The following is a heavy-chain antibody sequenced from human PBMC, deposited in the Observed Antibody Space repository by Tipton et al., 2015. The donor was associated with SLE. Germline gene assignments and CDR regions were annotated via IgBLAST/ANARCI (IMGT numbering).Heavy chain of an antibody. Sequence: GSLRLSCADSAFTFDKYTMNWVRQAPGKGLEWVSSISSSSDYIYYADSVKGRFAISRDNAKNSLYLQMNSLRAEDTAVYYCARDTYYDFWSGYRSYYYYMDVWGKGTTVTVSS. J-gene: IGHJ6*03. D-gene: IGHD3-3*01. CDR2: ISSSSDYI. CDR3: ARDTYYDFWSGYRSYYYYMDV. V-gene: IGHV3-21*01. CDR1: AFTFDKYT.